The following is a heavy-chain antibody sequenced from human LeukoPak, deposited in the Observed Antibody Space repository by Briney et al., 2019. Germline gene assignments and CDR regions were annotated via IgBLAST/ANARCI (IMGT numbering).Heavy chain of an antibody. J-gene: IGHJ4*02. D-gene: IGHD3-22*01. CDR1: GGSLSSGGYS. CDR2: IYHSGST. CDR3: AREYYESSGYYSHFDY. Sequence: SETLSLTCAVSGGSLSSGGYSWSWIRQPPGKGLEWVVYIYHSGSTYYNPSLKSRVTISVDRSKNQFSLNLSSVTAADTAVYYCAREYYESSGYYSHFDYWGQGTLVTVSS. V-gene: IGHV4-30-2*01.